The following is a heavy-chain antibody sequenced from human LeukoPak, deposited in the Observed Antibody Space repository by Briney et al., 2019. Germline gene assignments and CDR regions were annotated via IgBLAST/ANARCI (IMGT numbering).Heavy chain of an antibody. V-gene: IGHV4-34*01. CDR2: INHSGST. Sequence: KSSETLSLTCAVYGGSFSGYYWSWIRQPPGKGLEWIGEINHSGSTNYNPSLKSRVTISVDTSKNQFSLKPSSVTAADTAVYYCARGSFTMVRGAGFYWGQGTLVTVSS. CDR1: GGSFSGYY. CDR3: ARGSFTMVRGAGFY. J-gene: IGHJ4*02. D-gene: IGHD3-10*01.